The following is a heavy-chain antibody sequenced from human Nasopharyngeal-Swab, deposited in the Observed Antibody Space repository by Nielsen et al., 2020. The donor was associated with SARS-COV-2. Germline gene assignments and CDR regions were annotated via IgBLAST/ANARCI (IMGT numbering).Heavy chain of an antibody. V-gene: IGHV3-9*01. CDR1: GFTFDDYA. Sequence: GGSLRLSCAASGFTFDDYAMHWVRQAPGKGLEWVSGTSWNSGSIGYADSVKGRFTISRDNAKNSLYLQMNSLRAEDTALYYCANLLSGWYEGNAFDIWGQGTMVTVSS. J-gene: IGHJ3*02. D-gene: IGHD6-19*01. CDR2: TSWNSGSI. CDR3: ANLLSGWYEGNAFDI.